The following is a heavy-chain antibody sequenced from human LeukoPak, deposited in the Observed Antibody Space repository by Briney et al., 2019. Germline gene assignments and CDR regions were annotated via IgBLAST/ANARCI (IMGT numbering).Heavy chain of an antibody. J-gene: IGHJ6*03. CDR3: ARADDAYYYYYYMDV. CDR1: GGSISSYY. CDR2: IYYSGST. V-gene: IGHV4-59*01. D-gene: IGHD3-3*01. Sequence: SETLSLTCTVSGGSISSYYWSWIRQPPGKGLEWIGYIYYSGSTNYNPSLKSRVTISVDTSKNQFSLKLSSVTAADTAVYYCARADDAYYYYYYMDVWGKGTTVTVSS.